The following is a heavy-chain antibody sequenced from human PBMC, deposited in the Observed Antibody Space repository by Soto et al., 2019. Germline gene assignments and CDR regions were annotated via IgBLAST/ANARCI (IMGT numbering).Heavy chain of an antibody. V-gene: IGHV3-74*01. J-gene: IGHJ4*02. CDR3: ARGPRVSSTGTGAH. D-gene: IGHD1-1*01. CDR2: ISDDGSAA. Sequence: GGSLRLSCAVSGFTFSAYWMHWVRQVPGKGLTWVSRISDDGSAATYADSVKGRFIISRDNAKNTLYLEMNTLRADDSGLYYCARGPRVSSTGTGAHWGRGTLVTVSS. CDR1: GFTFSAYW.